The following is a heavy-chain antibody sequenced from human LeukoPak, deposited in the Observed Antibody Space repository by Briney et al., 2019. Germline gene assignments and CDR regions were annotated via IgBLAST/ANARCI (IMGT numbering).Heavy chain of an antibody. Sequence: ASVKVSCKASGYTFTNYGISWVRQAPGQGLEWMGWISAYNGNTNYAQKLQGRVTMTTDTSTNTAYMELRSLRSDDTAVYYCARVNYYGYYYDHYYFDYWGQGTLVTVSS. CDR2: ISAYNGNT. D-gene: IGHD3-22*01. J-gene: IGHJ4*02. CDR1: GYTFTNYG. V-gene: IGHV1-18*01. CDR3: ARVNYYGYYYDHYYFDY.